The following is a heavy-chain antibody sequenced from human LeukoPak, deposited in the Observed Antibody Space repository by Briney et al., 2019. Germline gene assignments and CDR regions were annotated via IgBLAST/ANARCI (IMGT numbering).Heavy chain of an antibody. CDR1: GYSFTTYW. V-gene: IGHV5-51*01. CDR3: ARTYCGGDCYYSYFDY. D-gene: IGHD2-21*02. J-gene: IGHJ4*02. Sequence: PGESLKISCKGSGYSFTTYWIGWVRQMPGKGLEWMGIIYPGDSDVRYSPSFQGQVTISADKPISTAYLQWSSLEASDTAMYYCARTYCGGDCYYSYFDYWGQGTLVTVSS. CDR2: IYPGDSDV.